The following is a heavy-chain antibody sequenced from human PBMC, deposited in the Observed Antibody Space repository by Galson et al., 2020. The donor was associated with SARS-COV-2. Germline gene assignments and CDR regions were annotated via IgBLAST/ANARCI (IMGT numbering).Heavy chain of an antibody. D-gene: IGHD2-15*01. J-gene: IGHJ6*02. Sequence: GGFLGLSCEASGLPFSSYSMTWVRQAPGKGLEWVSSISAGSSYIYYADSVKGRFTISRDNAKNSLYLQMNSLRADDTAVYYCARVGGMATTPANYYYYGLDVWGPGTTVTVSS. CDR2: ISAGSSYI. CDR1: GLPFSSYS. V-gene: IGHV3-21*01. CDR3: ARVGGMATTPANYYYYGLDV.